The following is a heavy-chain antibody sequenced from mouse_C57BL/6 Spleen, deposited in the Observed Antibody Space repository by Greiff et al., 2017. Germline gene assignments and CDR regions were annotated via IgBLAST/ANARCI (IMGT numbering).Heavy chain of an antibody. CDR1: GYTFTSYW. J-gene: IGHJ4*01. Sequence: QVQLQQPGAELVKPGASVKLSCKASGYTFTSYWMQWVKQRPGQGLEWIGNINPSNGGTNYNEKFKSKATLTVDKSSSTAYMQLSSLTSEDSAVYYCARKYYGSSYAMDYWGQGTSVTVSS. CDR2: INPSNGGT. D-gene: IGHD1-1*01. CDR3: ARKYYGSSYAMDY. V-gene: IGHV1-53*01.